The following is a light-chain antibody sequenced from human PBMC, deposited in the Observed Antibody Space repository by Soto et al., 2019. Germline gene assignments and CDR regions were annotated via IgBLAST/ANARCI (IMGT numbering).Light chain of an antibody. Sequence: DIPMTQSPSILSASVGDRVTITCRASHSIDTWLAWHQQKPGKAPKLLISKASNLESGVPSRFSGSGSGTEFTLTISSLQPDDFASYYGQQYNSYRAFGQGTKVEIK. V-gene: IGKV1-5*03. CDR1: HSIDTW. CDR3: QQYNSYRA. J-gene: IGKJ1*01. CDR2: KAS.